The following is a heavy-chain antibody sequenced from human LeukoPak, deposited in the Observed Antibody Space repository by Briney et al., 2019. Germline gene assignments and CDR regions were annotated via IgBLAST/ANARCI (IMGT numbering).Heavy chain of an antibody. Sequence: SETLSLTCTVSGGSISSSSYYWGWIRQPPGKGLEWIGSIFYSGGTYYSPSLKSRVTISVDTSNNQFSLKLSSVTAADTAVYYCARRGSGLDWFDPGGQGTLVTVSS. J-gene: IGHJ5*02. CDR1: GGSISSSSYY. D-gene: IGHD6-19*01. CDR3: ARRGSGLDWFDP. CDR2: IFYSGGT. V-gene: IGHV4-39*01.